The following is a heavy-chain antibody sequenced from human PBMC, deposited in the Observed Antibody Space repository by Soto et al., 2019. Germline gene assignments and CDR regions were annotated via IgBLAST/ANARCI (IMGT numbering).Heavy chain of an antibody. Sequence: ASVKVSCKASGYTFTSYGISWVRQAPGQGPEWMGWISAYNGNTNYAQKLQGRVTTTTDTSTSTAYMELRSLRSDDTAVYYCAGGFLEWLSPSFDYWGQGTLVTVSS. V-gene: IGHV1-18*01. CDR1: GYTFTSYG. CDR3: AGGFLEWLSPSFDY. J-gene: IGHJ4*02. D-gene: IGHD3-3*01. CDR2: ISAYNGNT.